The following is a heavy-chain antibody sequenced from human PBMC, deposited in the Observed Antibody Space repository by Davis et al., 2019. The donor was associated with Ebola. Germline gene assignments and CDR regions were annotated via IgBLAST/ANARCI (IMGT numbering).Heavy chain of an antibody. J-gene: IGHJ4*02. CDR2: ISDSGST. CDR3: ARVYWYDSSAYSYLDS. D-gene: IGHD3-22*01. Sequence: PSETLSLTCTVSGASISSHYWSWIRQPPGKGLEWIGYISDSGSTNYNPSLKSRITISVDTSKNQFSLNLTSVTAADTAIYYCARVYWYDSSAYSYLDSWGQGVLVTVSS. CDR1: GASISSHY. V-gene: IGHV4-59*11.